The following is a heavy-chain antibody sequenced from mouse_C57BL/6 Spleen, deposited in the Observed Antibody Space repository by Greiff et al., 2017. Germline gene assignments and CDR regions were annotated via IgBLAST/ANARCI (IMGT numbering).Heavy chain of an antibody. CDR1: GYTFTSYW. J-gene: IGHJ2*01. CDR3: ARSGDYDGFDY. D-gene: IGHD2-4*01. CDR2: IDPNSGGT. V-gene: IGHV1-72*01. Sequence: QVQLKQPGAELVKPGASVKLSCKASGYTFTSYWMHWVKQRPGRGLEWIGRIDPNSGGTKYNEKFKSKATLTVDTPSSTAYMQLSSLTSEDSAVYCCARSGDYDGFDYWGQGTTLTVSS.